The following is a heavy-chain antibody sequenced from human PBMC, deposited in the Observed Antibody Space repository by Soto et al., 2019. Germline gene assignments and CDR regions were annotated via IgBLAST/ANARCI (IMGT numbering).Heavy chain of an antibody. D-gene: IGHD6-19*01. V-gene: IGHV1-18*01. CDR2: ISAYNGNT. CDR3: ARTEQWLVPAHLGY. Sequence: GASVKVSCKASGYTFTSYGISWVRQAPGQGLEWMGWISAYNGNTNYAQKLQGRVTMTTDTSTSTAYMELRSLRSDDTAVYYCARTEQWLVPAHLGYWGQGTLVTVSS. J-gene: IGHJ4*02. CDR1: GYTFTSYG.